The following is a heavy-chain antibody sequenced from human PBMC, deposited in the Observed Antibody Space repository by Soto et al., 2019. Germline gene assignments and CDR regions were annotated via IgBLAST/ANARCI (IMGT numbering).Heavy chain of an antibody. CDR3: ARLYPLFLDVAYYFDY. CDR2: IYYSRST. CDR1: GGSISSYY. Sequence: QVQLQESGPGLVKPSETLSLTCTVSGGSISSYYWSWIRQPPGKGLEWIGYIYYSRSTNYNPSLKSRVTISADTSKNQVSLKLSSVTAADTAVYYCARLYPLFLDVAYYFDYWGQGTLVTVSS. J-gene: IGHJ4*02. D-gene: IGHD2-2*02. V-gene: IGHV4-59*08.